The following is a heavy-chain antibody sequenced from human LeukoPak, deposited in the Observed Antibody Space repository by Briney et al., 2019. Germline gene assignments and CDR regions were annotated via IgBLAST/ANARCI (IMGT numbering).Heavy chain of an antibody. V-gene: IGHV3-33*01. CDR1: GFTFSSYG. Sequence: PGGSLRLSCAASGFTFSSYGMHWVRQAPGKGLEWVAVIWYDGSNKYYADSVKGRFTISRDNSKNTLYLQMNSLRAEDTAVYYCARSGVVSWYFDPWGRGTLVTVSS. D-gene: IGHD2-15*01. J-gene: IGHJ2*01. CDR2: IWYDGSNK. CDR3: ARSGVVSWYFDP.